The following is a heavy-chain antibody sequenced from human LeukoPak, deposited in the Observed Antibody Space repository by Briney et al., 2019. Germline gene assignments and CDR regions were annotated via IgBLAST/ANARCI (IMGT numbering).Heavy chain of an antibody. D-gene: IGHD1-14*01. J-gene: IGHJ4*02. CDR3: AKPARTDYADY. CDR1: GFTFRSYD. CDR2: ISGSGEST. Sequence: RSGGSLRLSCAVSGFTFRSYDMSWVRQAPGKGLEWVSGISGSGESTYYADSVKGRFTISRDNSKNTLYLQMNSLRAEDTAVYYCAKPARTDYADYWGQGTLVTVSS. V-gene: IGHV3-23*01.